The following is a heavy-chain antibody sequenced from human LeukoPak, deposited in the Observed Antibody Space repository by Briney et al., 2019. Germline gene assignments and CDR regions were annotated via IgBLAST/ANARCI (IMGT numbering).Heavy chain of an antibody. D-gene: IGHD2-15*01. CDR1: GGSISSYY. J-gene: IGHJ3*02. CDR3: ARVHYCSGGSCPDAFDI. V-gene: IGHV4-59*01. Sequence: SETLSLTCTVSGGSISSYYWSWIRQPPGKGLEGIGYIYYRGSTKYNPSLKSRVTISVDTSKNQFSLKLSSVTAADTAVYYCARVHYCSGGSCPDAFDIWGQGTMVTVS. CDR2: IYYRGST.